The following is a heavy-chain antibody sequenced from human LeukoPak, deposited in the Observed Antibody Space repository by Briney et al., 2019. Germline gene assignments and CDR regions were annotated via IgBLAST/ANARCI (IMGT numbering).Heavy chain of an antibody. Sequence: GGSLRLSCAASGFTFSSYEMNWVRQAPGKGLEWVSYISSGGSTIYYADSVKGRFTISRDNAKNSLYLQMNSLRAEDTAVYYCARGLLWFGESPIGYWGQGTLVTVSS. V-gene: IGHV3-48*03. CDR3: ARGLLWFGESPIGY. J-gene: IGHJ4*02. CDR2: ISSGGSTI. CDR1: GFTFSSYE. D-gene: IGHD3-10*01.